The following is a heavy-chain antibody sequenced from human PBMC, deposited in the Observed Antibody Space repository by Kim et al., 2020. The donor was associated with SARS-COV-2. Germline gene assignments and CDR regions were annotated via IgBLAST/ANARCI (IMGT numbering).Heavy chain of an antibody. Sequence: GGSLRLSCTASGFTFSNYAMRWVRQSPGKGLEWVSSISANGAGTSYIDAVKGRYTVSRDNSKNTLHLQMNNLRAEDTAVYYCAKDGVEMPNARGYFDYWGHGDLFTVSS. V-gene: IGHV3-23*01. D-gene: IGHD3-3*01. CDR3: AKDGVEMPNARGYFDY. CDR1: GFTFSNYA. CDR2: ISANGAGT. J-gene: IGHJ4*01.